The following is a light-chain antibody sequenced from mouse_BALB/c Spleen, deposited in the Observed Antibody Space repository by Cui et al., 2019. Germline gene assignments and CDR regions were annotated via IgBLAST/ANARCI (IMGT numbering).Light chain of an antibody. CDR1: ENIYSN. V-gene: IGKV12-46*01. CDR3: QHFWGTPFT. J-gene: IGKJ4*01. Sequence: DIQMTQSPASLSVSVGETVTITCRASENIYSNLAWYKQKQGKSPQLLVYSATNLADGVPSRFSGSGSGTQYSLKINSLQSEDFGSYYCQHFWGTPFTFGSGTKLEIK. CDR2: SAT.